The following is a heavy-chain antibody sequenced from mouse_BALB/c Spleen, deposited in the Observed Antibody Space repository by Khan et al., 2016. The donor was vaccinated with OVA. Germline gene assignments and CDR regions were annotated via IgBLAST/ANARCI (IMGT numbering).Heavy chain of an antibody. CDR1: GFTFNNYG. Sequence: DVMLVESGGGLVQPGGSRKLSCAASGFTFNNYGMHWVRQAPEKGLEWVAYISGNSNTIDYVDSVKGRFTISSDNPKNTLFMQMTSLMSEDTALFCSASSYFCEDSLDYWGPGTTVTVS. CDR3: ASSYFCEDSLDY. V-gene: IGHV5-17*02. CDR2: ISGNSNTI. J-gene: IGHJ2*01. D-gene: IGHD1-1*01.